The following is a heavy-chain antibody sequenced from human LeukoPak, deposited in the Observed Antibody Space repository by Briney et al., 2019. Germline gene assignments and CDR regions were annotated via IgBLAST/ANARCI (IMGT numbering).Heavy chain of an antibody. CDR3: ARVLGEMVDFDY. V-gene: IGHV1-2*02. CDR2: INPNSGGT. D-gene: IGHD5-24*01. CDR1: GYTFTGYY. J-gene: IGHJ4*02. Sequence: ASVKVCCKASGYTFTGYYMHWVRQAPGQGLEWMGWINPNSGGTNYAQKFQGRVTMTRDTSISTAYMELSRLRSDDTAVYYCARVLGEMVDFDYWGQGTLVTVSS.